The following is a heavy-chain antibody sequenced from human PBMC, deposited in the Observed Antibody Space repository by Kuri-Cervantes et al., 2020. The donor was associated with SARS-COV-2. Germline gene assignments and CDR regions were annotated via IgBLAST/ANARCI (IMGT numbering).Heavy chain of an antibody. J-gene: IGHJ4*02. CDR3: ARGDGYCGGDCYSEEVEY. Sequence: GESLKISCAASGFTFSSYSMNWVRQAPGKGLEWVSSISSSSSYIYYADSVKGRFTISRDNAKNSLYLQMNSLRAEDTAVYYCARGDGYCGGDCYSEEVEYWGQGTQVTVSS. D-gene: IGHD2-21*01. V-gene: IGHV3-21*01. CDR2: ISSSSSYI. CDR1: GFTFSSYS.